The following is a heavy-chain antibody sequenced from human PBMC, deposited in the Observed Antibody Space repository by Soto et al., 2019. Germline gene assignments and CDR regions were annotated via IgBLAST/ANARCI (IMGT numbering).Heavy chain of an antibody. CDR3: ARTRYGDTYYFDY. D-gene: IGHD4-17*01. J-gene: IGHJ4*02. CDR1: GGTFSSYT. V-gene: IGHV1-69*02. Sequence: QVQLVQSGAEVKKPGSSVKVSCKASGGTFSSYTISWVRQAPGQGLEWMGRIIPILGIANYAQKFQGRVTITADKSTSTAYMELSSLRSVDTAVYYCARTRYGDTYYFDYWGQGTLVTVSS. CDR2: IIPILGIA.